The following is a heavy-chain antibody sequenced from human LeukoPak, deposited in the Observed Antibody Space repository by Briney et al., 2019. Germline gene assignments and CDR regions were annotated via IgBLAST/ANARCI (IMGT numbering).Heavy chain of an antibody. D-gene: IGHD6-19*01. CDR3: ARTLGLAGKVFLDY. V-gene: IGHV4-39*01. Sequence: PSETLSLTCTVSGGSISSSTYSWTWIRQPPGKGLEWIGDIFYSGSTHYNPSLKGRVTISIDTSKNQFSLRLSSVTAADTAVYYCARTLGLAGKVFLDYWGQGTLVTVSS. CDR2: IFYSGST. J-gene: IGHJ4*02. CDR1: GGSISSSTYS.